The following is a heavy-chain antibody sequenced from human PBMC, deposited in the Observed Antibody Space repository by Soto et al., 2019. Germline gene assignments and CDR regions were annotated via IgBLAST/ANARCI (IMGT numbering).Heavy chain of an antibody. CDR3: ARDTPTVPNHYYYYGMDV. D-gene: IGHD4-17*01. CDR2: IWYDGSNK. Sequence: GGSLRLSCAASGFTFSSYGMHWVRQAPGKGLEWVAVIWYDGSNKYYADSVKGRFTISRDNSKNTLYLQMNSLRAEDTAVYYCARDTPTVPNHYYYYGMDVWGQGTTVTVAS. J-gene: IGHJ6*02. V-gene: IGHV3-33*01. CDR1: GFTFSSYG.